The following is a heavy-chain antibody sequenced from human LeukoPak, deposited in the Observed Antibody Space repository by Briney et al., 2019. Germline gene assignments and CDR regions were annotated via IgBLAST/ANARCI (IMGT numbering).Heavy chain of an antibody. Sequence: ASVKVSYKISEYSLSDLSIHWVREAPGEGLEWMGGFDSENNKMVYSQKFQGRVTMTEDTSADTAYMELTSLRSEDTAVYFCATDRVYRSSGRSWGFFDYWGQGTLVIVSS. CDR3: ATDRVYRSSGRSWGFFDY. CDR2: FDSENNKM. V-gene: IGHV1-24*01. CDR1: EYSLSDLS. J-gene: IGHJ4*02. D-gene: IGHD6-19*01.